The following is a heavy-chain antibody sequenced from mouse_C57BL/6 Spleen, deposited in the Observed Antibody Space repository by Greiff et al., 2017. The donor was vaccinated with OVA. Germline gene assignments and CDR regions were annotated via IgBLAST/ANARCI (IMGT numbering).Heavy chain of an antibody. CDR2: ISSGGSYT. Sequence: EVKLMESGGDLVKPGGSLTLSCAASGFTFSSYGMSWVRPTPDKRLEWVATISSGGSYTYYPDSVKGRFNISRDNAKNTLYLQMSSLKAEDTAMYYCARGDDSNYFDYWGQGTTLTVSS. V-gene: IGHV5-6*01. J-gene: IGHJ2*01. CDR3: ARGDDSNYFDY. D-gene: IGHD1-1*01. CDR1: GFTFSSYG.